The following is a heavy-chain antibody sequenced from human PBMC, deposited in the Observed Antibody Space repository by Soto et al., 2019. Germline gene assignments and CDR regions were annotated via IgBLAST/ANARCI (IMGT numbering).Heavy chain of an antibody. CDR1: GDSIASHDYY. Sequence: QVQLQESGPGLVKPSQTLSLTCIVSGDSIASHDYYWSWIRLLPGKGLEWIGQIYHSGSTSYNPSRKSRLDNSVDTSKNQVSLMLTSVTAADTAVYYCARDSRGEFLQLSGMDVWGQGTTVTVSS. D-gene: IGHD3-10*01. CDR2: IYHSGST. J-gene: IGHJ6*02. CDR3: ARDSRGEFLQLSGMDV. V-gene: IGHV4-31*03.